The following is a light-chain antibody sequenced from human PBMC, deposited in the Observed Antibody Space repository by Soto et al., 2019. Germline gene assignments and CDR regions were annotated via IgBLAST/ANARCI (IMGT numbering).Light chain of an antibody. V-gene: IGKV1-39*01. Sequence: DIQLTQSPSSLSASVGDRVTITCRASQSISNYLNWYQLRPGIAPKVLLYAASTLQSGVPSRFSGSGSGTNFSLTITSLQPEDFATYFCQQSFTSPSLTFGGGTKVEIK. CDR2: AAS. CDR3: QQSFTSPSLT. CDR1: QSISNY. J-gene: IGKJ4*01.